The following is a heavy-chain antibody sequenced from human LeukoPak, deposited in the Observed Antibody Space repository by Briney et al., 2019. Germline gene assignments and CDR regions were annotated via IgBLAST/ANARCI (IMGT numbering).Heavy chain of an antibody. V-gene: IGHV4-39*07. CDR3: ARDPAVAGAFDY. J-gene: IGHJ4*02. Sequence: MTSETLSLTCTVSGGSISSSSYYWGWIRQPPGKGLEWIGSIYYSGSTYYNPSLKSRVTISVDTSKNQFSLKLSSVTAADTAVYYCARDPAVAGAFDYWGQGTLVTVSS. CDR1: GGSISSSSYY. CDR2: IYYSGST. D-gene: IGHD1-1*01.